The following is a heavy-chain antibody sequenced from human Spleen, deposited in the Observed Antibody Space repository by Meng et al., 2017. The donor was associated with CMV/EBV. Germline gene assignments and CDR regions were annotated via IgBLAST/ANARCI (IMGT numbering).Heavy chain of an antibody. CDR1: GFTFGDFQ. J-gene: IGHJ6*02. V-gene: IGHV3-11*01. CDR2: ISRSGSTV. Sequence: GGSLRLSCAASGFTFGDFQMNWVRQAPGKGLEWVSFISRSGSTVFYADSVEGRFTISRDNAKNSLYLQMNSLRAEDTAVYYCARGRQWLNYYYGMDVWGQGTTVTVSS. CDR3: ARGRQWLNYYYGMDV. D-gene: IGHD6-19*01.